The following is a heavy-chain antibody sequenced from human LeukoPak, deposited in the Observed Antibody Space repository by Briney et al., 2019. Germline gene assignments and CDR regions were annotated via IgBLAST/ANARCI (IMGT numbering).Heavy chain of an antibody. J-gene: IGHJ6*03. D-gene: IGHD4/OR15-4a*01. V-gene: IGHV3-23*01. CDR2: ISGSGGST. Sequence: GGSLRLSCAASGFTFSNYAMSWVRQAPGKGLEWVSAISGSGGSTYYADSVKGRFTISRDNSKNTLYLQMNSLRAEDTAVYYCAKANGRTYYYYYMDVWGKGTMVTISS. CDR3: AKANGRTYYYYYMDV. CDR1: GFTFSNYA.